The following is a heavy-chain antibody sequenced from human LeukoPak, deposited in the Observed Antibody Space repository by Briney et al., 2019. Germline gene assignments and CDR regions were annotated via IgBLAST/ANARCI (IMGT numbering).Heavy chain of an antibody. CDR2: ISSSSNNI. CDR3: ARAAGWFDP. Sequence: GGSLRLSCAASGFTFSDYYMTWIRQAPGRGLEWVSYISSSSNNIHYANSVRGRFTISRDNAKNSVYLQMNSLRAEDTAIYYCARAAGWFDPWGQGTLVTVSS. J-gene: IGHJ5*02. CDR1: GFTFSDYY. V-gene: IGHV3-11*01.